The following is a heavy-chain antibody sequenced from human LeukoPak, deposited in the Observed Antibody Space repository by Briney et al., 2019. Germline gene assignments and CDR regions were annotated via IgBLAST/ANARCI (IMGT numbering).Heavy chain of an antibody. V-gene: IGHV4-31*02. Sequence: LRLSCTASGFTVSSSYMTWVRQHPGKGLEWIGYIFYSGSTYYNPSLKSRITISVDTSKNQFSLRLSSVTAADTAVYYCAREDWSDGGRGFDYWGQGTLVTVSS. D-gene: IGHD1-1*01. J-gene: IGHJ4*02. CDR1: GFTVSSSY. CDR3: AREDWSDGGRGFDY. CDR2: IFYSGST.